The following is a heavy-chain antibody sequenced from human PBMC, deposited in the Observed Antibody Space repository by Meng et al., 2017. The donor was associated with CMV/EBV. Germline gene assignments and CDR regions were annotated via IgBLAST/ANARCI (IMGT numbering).Heavy chain of an antibody. CDR3: AREGQGGVPAAIYGFWFDP. CDR2: IIPIFGTA. CDR1: GGTFSSYA. J-gene: IGHJ5*02. Sequence: SVKVSCKASGGTFSSYAISWVRQAPGQGLEWMGGIIPIFGTANYAQKFQGRVTITTDESTSTAYMELSSLRSEDTAVYYCAREGQGGVPAAIYGFWFDPWGQGTLVTVSS. V-gene: IGHV1-69*05. D-gene: IGHD2-2*02.